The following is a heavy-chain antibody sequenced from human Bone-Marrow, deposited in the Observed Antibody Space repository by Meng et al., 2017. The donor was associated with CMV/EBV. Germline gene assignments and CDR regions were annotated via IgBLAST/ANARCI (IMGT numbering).Heavy chain of an antibody. D-gene: IGHD2-2*01. CDR3: ARDRYCSSTSCSEYWFDP. CDR1: FTGYY. V-gene: IGHV1-2*02. Sequence: FTGYYLHWVRQAPGQGLEWMGWINPNSGGTNYAQKFQGRVTMTRDTSISTAYMELSRLRSDDTAVYYCARDRYCSSTSCSEYWFDPWGQGTLVTVSS. CDR2: INPNSGGT. J-gene: IGHJ5*02.